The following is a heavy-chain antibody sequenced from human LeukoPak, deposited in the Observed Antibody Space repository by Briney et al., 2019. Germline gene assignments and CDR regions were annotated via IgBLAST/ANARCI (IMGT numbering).Heavy chain of an antibody. Sequence: GGSLRLSCTASGFTFSSYNMNWVRQASGKGLEWVSYISGGSTTIYYADSVKGRLTISRDNAKNSLYLQMNSLRADDTAVYYCARDRSGSHYDYWGQGTLVTVSS. V-gene: IGHV3-48*04. CDR1: GFTFSSYN. D-gene: IGHD1-26*01. CDR3: ARDRSGSHYDY. J-gene: IGHJ4*02. CDR2: ISGGSTTI.